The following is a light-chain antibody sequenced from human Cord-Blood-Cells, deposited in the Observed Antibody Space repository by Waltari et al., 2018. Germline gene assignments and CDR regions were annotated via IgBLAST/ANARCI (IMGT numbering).Light chain of an antibody. J-gene: IGKJ1*01. CDR1: QSISSY. CDR3: QQSYSTPWT. Sequence: DIQMTQSPSSLSASVGDRVTITCRASQSISSYLHWYQQKPGKAPKLLIYAASSFESGVPSRFSGSGSGTDFTLTISSLQPEDFATYDCQQSYSTPWTFGQGTKVEIK. V-gene: IGKV1-39*01. CDR2: AAS.